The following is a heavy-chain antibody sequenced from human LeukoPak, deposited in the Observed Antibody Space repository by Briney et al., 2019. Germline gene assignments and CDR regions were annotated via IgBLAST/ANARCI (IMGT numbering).Heavy chain of an antibody. D-gene: IGHD2-2*01. CDR2: IIPILGIA. CDR1: GGTFSSYT. CDR3: AIVVVPANMDV. V-gene: IGHV1-69*02. J-gene: IGHJ6*03. Sequence: SVKVSCKASGGTFSSYTISWVRQAPGHGLEWMGRIIPILGIANYAQKFQGRVTITADKSTSTAYMELSSLRSEDTAVYYCAIVVVPANMDVWGKGTTVTVSS.